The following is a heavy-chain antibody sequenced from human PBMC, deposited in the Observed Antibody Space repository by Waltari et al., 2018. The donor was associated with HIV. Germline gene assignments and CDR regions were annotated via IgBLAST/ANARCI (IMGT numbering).Heavy chain of an antibody. V-gene: IGHV1-2*04. CDR3: AREEMKYFDL. CDR2: IKPRSGGT. Sequence: QVQLVQSGAELKKPGASVKVSCKASGYTFTDTFIHWVRQAPGQGLEWMGWIKPRSGGTKFAQKCEGWVSMTMDTTISTVYMELNRLTYEDTAIYYCAREEMKYFDLWGRGTLVTVSS. CDR1: GYTFTDTF. J-gene: IGHJ2*01.